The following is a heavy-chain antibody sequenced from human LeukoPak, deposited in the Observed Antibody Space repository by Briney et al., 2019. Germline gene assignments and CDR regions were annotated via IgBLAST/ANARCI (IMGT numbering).Heavy chain of an antibody. CDR1: GYTFTSYY. V-gene: IGHV1-46*01. D-gene: IGHD3-22*01. CDR3: ARVRGDYYDSSGREYFQH. Sequence: GASVKVSCKASGYTFTSYYMHWVRQAPGQGLEWMGIINPSGGSTSYAQKFQGRVTMTRDTSTSTVYMELSSLRSEDTAVYYCARVRGDYYDSSGREYFQHWGQGTLVTVSS. CDR2: INPSGGST. J-gene: IGHJ1*01.